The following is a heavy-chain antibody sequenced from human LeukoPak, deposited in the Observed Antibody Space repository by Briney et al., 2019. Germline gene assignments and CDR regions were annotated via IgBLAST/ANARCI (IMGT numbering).Heavy chain of an antibody. CDR2: INHSGST. V-gene: IGHV4-34*01. CDR1: GGSFSGYY. D-gene: IGHD3-10*01. CDR3: ARGSDYYGSGSYYNY. J-gene: IGHJ4*02. Sequence: SETLSLTCAVYGGSFSGYYWSWIRQPPGKGLEWVGEINHSGSTNYNPSLKSRVTISVDTSKNQFSLKLSSVTAADTAVYYCARGSDYYGSGSYYNYWGQGTLVTVSS.